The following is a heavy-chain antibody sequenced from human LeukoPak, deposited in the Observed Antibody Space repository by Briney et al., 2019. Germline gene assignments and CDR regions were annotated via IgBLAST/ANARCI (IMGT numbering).Heavy chain of an antibody. V-gene: IGHV4-61*02. J-gene: IGHJ4*02. Sequence: SQTLSLTCTVSGDSISRGSYYWSWIRQPAGKGLEWIGRIYTSGSTNYNPSLKSRVTISLDTSKSQFSLKLSSVTAADTAVYYCARASYSYDINGWVPFDYWGQGTLVTVSS. CDR3: ARASYSYDINGWVPFDY. CDR2: IYTSGST. D-gene: IGHD3-22*01. CDR1: GDSISRGSYY.